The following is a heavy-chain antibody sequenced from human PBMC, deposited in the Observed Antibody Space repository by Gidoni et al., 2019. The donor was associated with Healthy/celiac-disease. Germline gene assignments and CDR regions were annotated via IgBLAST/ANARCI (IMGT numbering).Heavy chain of an antibody. D-gene: IGHD3-10*01. Sequence: QVQLQESGPGLVKPSQTLSLTCTVSGGSISSGGYYWSWIRQHPGKGLEWIGYIYYSGSTYYNPSLKSRVTISVDTSKNQFSLKLSSVTAADTAVYYCARDRYGGSHYYGSGPHGGLGHLDVWGKGTTVTVSS. CDR3: ARDRYGGSHYYGSGPHGGLGHLDV. CDR2: IYYSGST. J-gene: IGHJ6*04. V-gene: IGHV4-31*03. CDR1: GGSISSGGYY.